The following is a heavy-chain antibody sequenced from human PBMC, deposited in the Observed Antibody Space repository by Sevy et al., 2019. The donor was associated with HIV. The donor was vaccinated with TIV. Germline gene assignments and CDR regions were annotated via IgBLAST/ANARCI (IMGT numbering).Heavy chain of an antibody. J-gene: IGHJ4*02. CDR3: AGDLTGWDLHFDY. CDR1: GFAFSTHA. CDR2: ISYDGTNK. Sequence: GGSLRLSCVASGFAFSTHAMHWVRQAPDKGLEWVAVISYDGTNKNYSHSVKDRLTISRDNSKNTLFLQMNSLGADDTAVYYCAGDLTGWDLHFDYWGQGTLVTVSS. V-gene: IGHV3-30-3*01. D-gene: IGHD1-26*01.